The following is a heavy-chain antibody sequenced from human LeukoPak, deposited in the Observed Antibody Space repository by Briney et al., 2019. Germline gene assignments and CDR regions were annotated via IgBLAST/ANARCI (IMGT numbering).Heavy chain of an antibody. Sequence: PGGSLRLSCAASGFTFSSYGMHWVRQAPGKGLEWVAFIQHDGKNYYFADSVKGRFTVSRDNSKNTLYLQLNSLRIEDTGVYFCAKDPADSVFASYYFDYCGQGTQVTVSS. D-gene: IGHD5/OR15-5a*01. CDR1: GFTFSSYG. CDR3: AKDPADSVFASYYFDY. V-gene: IGHV3-30*02. CDR2: IQHDGKNY. J-gene: IGHJ4*02.